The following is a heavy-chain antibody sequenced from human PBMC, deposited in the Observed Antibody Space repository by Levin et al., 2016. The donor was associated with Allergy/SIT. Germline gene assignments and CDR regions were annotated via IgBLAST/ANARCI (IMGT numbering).Heavy chain of an antibody. J-gene: IGHJ4*02. CDR1: GYTFTGYY. D-gene: IGHD3-16*01. CDR3: AAGDYVYFLDY. Sequence: ASVKVSCKASGYTFTGYYMHWVRQAPGQGLEWMGWINPNSGGTNYAQKFQERVTITRDMSTSTAYMELSSLRSEDTAVYYCAAGDYVYFLDYWGQGTLVTVSS. V-gene: IGHV1-2*02. CDR2: INPNSGGT.